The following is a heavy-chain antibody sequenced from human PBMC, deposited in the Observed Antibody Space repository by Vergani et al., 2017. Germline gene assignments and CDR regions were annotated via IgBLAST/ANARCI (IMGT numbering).Heavy chain of an antibody. D-gene: IGHD4-17*01. Sequence: EVQLVQSGAEVKKHGATMKISCKVSGYTFTDHYMHWVKQAPGKGLEWMGRVDPEDGETIYAEKFKGRVTIAADTSTDTAHLELSSLRSEDTAVYYCATPQTVTTGGMEVWGQGTTVIVSS. CDR1: GYTFTDHY. CDR2: VDPEDGET. V-gene: IGHV1-69-2*01. CDR3: ATPQTVTTGGMEV. J-gene: IGHJ6*02.